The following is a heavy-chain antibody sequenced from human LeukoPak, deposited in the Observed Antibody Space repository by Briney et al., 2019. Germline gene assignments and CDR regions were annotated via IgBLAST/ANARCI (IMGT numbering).Heavy chain of an antibody. CDR3: AIPLLLPLAFDI. D-gene: IGHD3-22*01. V-gene: IGHV3-33*01. Sequence: PGRSLRLSCAASGFTFSSYGMHWVRQAPGKGLEWVAVIWYDGRNKYYADSVKGRFTISRDNSKNTLYLQMNSLRAEDTAVYYCAIPLLLPLAFDIWGQGTMVTVSP. J-gene: IGHJ3*02. CDR1: GFTFSSYG. CDR2: IWYDGRNK.